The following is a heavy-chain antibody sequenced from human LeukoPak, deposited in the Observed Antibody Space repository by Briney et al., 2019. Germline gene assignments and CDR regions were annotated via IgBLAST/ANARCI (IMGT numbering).Heavy chain of an antibody. CDR1: GDSVSSGSNY. D-gene: IGHD1-26*01. CDR2: IYNSWTT. J-gene: IGHJ6*03. V-gene: IGHV4-61*02. CDR3: ARVPRGSTVGTLPYFYYYMDV. Sequence: SETLSLTCTVSGDSVSSGSNYWSWIRQPAGKGLEWIGRIYNSWTTNYNPSLKSRVTISVDTSKNQFSLKLSLTAADTAVYYCARVPRGSTVGTLPYFYYYMDVWGKGTTVIVSS.